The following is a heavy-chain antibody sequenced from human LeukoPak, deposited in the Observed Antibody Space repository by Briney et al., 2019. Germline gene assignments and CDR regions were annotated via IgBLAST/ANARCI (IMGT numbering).Heavy chain of an antibody. CDR3: ARVGIVVVTYGMDV. CDR2: ISYDGSNK. Sequence: GGSLRLSCAASGFTFSSYAMHWVRQAPGKGLEWVAVISYDGSNKYYADSVKGRFTISRDNSKNTLYLRMNSLRAEDTAVYYCARVGIVVVTYGMDVWGQGTTVTVSS. V-gene: IGHV3-30-3*01. J-gene: IGHJ6*02. CDR1: GFTFSSYA. D-gene: IGHD2-21*02.